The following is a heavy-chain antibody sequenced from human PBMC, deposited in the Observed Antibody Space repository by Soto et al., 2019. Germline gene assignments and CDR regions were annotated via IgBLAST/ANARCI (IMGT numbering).Heavy chain of an antibody. V-gene: IGHV3-23*01. CDR2: MSGSGGST. CDR1: GFTFSRNA. CDR3: AKGYREYSSSWFDY. J-gene: IGHJ4*02. Sequence: PGGSLRLSCAASGFTFSRNAMSWVRQAPGKGLEWVSAMSGSGGSTYYADSVTGRFTISRDNSKNTLYLQMNSLRAEDTAVYYCAKGYREYSSSWFDYWGQGTLVTVSS. D-gene: IGHD6-13*01.